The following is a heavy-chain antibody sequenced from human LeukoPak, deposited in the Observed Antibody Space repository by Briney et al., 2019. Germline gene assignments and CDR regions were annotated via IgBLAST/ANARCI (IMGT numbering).Heavy chain of an antibody. CDR3: ARDSSGYYYYFDY. J-gene: IGHJ4*02. D-gene: IGHD3-22*01. Sequence: SETLSLTCTVSGGSISSYYWNWIRQPPGKGLEWIGYIYYSGSTNYNPSLKSRVTISVDMSKNQFSLKLSSVTAADTAVYYCARDSSGYYYYFDYWGQGTLVTVSS. CDR1: GGSISSYY. CDR2: IYYSGST. V-gene: IGHV4-59*01.